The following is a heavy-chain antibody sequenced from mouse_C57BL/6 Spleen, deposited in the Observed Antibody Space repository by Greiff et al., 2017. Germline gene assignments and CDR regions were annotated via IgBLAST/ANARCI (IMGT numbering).Heavy chain of an antibody. V-gene: IGHV1-69*01. CDR3: ARTSYYGYDSFAY. CDR2: IDPSDSYT. CDR1: GYTFTSYW. Sequence: QVQLQQPGAELVMPGASVKLSCKASGYTFTSYWMHWVKQRPGQGLEWIGEIDPSDSYTNYNQKFKGKSTLTVDKSSSTAYMQLSSLTSEDSAVYYCARTSYYGYDSFAYWGQGTLVTVSA. D-gene: IGHD2-2*01. J-gene: IGHJ3*01.